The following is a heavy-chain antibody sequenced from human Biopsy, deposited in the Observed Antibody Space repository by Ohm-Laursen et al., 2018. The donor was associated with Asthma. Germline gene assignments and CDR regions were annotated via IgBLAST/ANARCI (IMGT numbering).Heavy chain of an antibody. CDR2: INSFFGTT. J-gene: IGHJ4*02. Sequence: SSVKVSCKPLGGTFNTYVIGWVRQAPGQGLEWLCWINSFFGTTTYSQKFQDRVTITADESPSTVYMELSSLRSVDTAVYYCARKAGSCISRTCYSLDFWGQGTLVTVSS. D-gene: IGHD2-2*01. CDR3: ARKAGSCISRTCYSLDF. CDR1: GGTFNTYV. V-gene: IGHV1-69*01.